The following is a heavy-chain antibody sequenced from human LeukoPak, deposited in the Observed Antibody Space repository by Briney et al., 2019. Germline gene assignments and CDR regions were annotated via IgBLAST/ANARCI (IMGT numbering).Heavy chain of an antibody. J-gene: IGHJ3*02. CDR2: IFYNEGT. D-gene: IGHD2-2*01. CDR1: GGSISSGSYY. V-gene: IGHV4-61*01. CDR3: LKSNSRYQPWTLDI. Sequence: PSETLSLTCTVSGGSISSGSYYWSWIRQPPVKGLEWFGYIFYNEGTSYNPSLKSRATISVDTSNNQLSLKVNSVTAADTAMYYCLKSNSRYQPWTLDIWGRGTMVTVSS.